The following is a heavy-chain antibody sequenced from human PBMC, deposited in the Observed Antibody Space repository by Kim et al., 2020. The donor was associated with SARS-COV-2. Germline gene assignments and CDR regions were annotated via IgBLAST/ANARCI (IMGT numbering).Heavy chain of an antibody. V-gene: IGHV1-46*01. D-gene: IGHD2-2*02. J-gene: IGHJ5*01. CDR2: INPSDAST. CDR3: ARAYCSSTNCYTGKTGYNWFDS. CDR1: GYTFTNYY. Sequence: ASVKVSCKASGYTFTNYYMHWVRQAPGQGLEWMGIINPSDASTAYAQKFQGRVTMTRDTSTSTVYMDLSSLRSEDTAVYYCARAYCSSTNCYTGKTGYNWFDSWGQGTLVIVSS.